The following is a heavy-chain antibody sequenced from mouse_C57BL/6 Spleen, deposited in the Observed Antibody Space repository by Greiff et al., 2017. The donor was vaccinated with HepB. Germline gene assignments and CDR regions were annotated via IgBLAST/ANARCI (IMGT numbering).Heavy chain of an antibody. CDR1: GFTFSDYY. D-gene: IGHD1-1*01. CDR3: ARIRVAESYAMDY. CDR2: INYDGSST. Sequence: EVKLVESEGGLVQPGSSMKLSCTASGFTFSDYYMAWVRQVPEKGLEWVANINYDGSSTYYLDSLKSRFIISRDNAKNILYLQMSSLKSEDTATYYCARIRVAESYAMDYWGQGTSVTVSS. V-gene: IGHV5-16*01. J-gene: IGHJ4*01.